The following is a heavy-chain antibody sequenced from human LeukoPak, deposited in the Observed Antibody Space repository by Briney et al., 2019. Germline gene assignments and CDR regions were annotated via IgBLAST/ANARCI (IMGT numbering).Heavy chain of an antibody. Sequence: SETLSLTCAVYGGSFSGYYWSWIRQPPGKGLEWIGEINHSGSTNYNPSLKSRVTISVDTSKNQFSLKLSSVTAADTAVYYCASLAHDYVWGCYPYWGQGTLVTVSS. V-gene: IGHV4-34*01. D-gene: IGHD3-16*02. CDR2: INHSGST. CDR1: GGSFSGYY. J-gene: IGHJ4*02. CDR3: ASLAHDYVWGCYPY.